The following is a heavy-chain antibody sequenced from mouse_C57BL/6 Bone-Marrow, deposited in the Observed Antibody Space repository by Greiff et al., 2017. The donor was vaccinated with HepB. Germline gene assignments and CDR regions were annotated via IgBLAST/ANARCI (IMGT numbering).Heavy chain of an antibody. CDR3: ARVGGDYSFAY. J-gene: IGHJ3*01. D-gene: IGHD2-4*01. CDR2: IHPNSGST. CDR1: GYTFTSYW. V-gene: IGHV1-64*01. Sequence: QVHVKQPGAELVKPGASVKLSCTASGYTFTSYWMNWVKQRSGQGLEWIGMIHPNSGSTNYNEKFKSKATLTVDKSSSTAYMQLSSLTSEDSAVYYCARVGGDYSFAYWGQGTLVTNSA.